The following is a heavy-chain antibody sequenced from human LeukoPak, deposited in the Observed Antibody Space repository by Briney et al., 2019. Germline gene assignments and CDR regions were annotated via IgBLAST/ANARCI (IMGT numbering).Heavy chain of an antibody. Sequence: SETLSLTCAVYGGSFSGYYWSWIRQPPGKGLEWIGEIKHSGSTNYNPSLKSRVTISVDTSKNQFSLKLSSVTAADTAVYYCARRHVLFDYWGQGTLVTVSS. V-gene: IGHV4-34*01. CDR2: IKHSGST. CDR1: GGSFSGYY. J-gene: IGHJ4*02. CDR3: ARRHVLFDY.